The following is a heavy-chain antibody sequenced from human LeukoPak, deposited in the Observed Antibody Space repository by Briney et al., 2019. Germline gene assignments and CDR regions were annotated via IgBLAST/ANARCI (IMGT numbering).Heavy chain of an antibody. CDR1: GYTFTSSY. CDR3: ARTPVDLATDYFDY. J-gene: IGHJ4*02. V-gene: IGHV1-46*01. Sequence: ASVKVSCKASGYTFTSSYMHWVRHTPGQGLEWMGIINPSGGSTSYAQKFQGRVNMTRDTSTSTVYMELSSLRSEDTAVYYCARTPVDLATDYFDYWGQGTLVTVSS. D-gene: IGHD5-24*01. CDR2: INPSGGST.